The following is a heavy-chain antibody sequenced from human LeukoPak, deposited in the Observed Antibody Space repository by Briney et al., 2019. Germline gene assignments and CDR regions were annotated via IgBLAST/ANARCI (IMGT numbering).Heavy chain of an antibody. CDR3: ARVSHYDSSGYLGSRAFDI. Sequence: ASVKVSCKASGYTFTGYYMHWVRRAPGQGLEWMGWINPNSGGTNYAQKFQGRVTMTRDTSISTAYMELSRLRSDDTAVYYCARVSHYDSSGYLGSRAFDIWGQGTVVTVSS. V-gene: IGHV1-2*02. J-gene: IGHJ3*02. CDR1: GYTFTGYY. D-gene: IGHD3-22*01. CDR2: INPNSGGT.